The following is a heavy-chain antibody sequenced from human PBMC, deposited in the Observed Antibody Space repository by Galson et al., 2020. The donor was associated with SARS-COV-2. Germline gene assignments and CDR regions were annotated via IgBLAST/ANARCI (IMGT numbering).Heavy chain of an antibody. CDR3: ARAVRGVIIKGFDGFNP. CDR2: IYYSGST. V-gene: IGHV4-31*03. D-gene: IGHD3-10*01. J-gene: IGHJ5*02. Sequence: SETLSLTCTVSGGSISSGGYYWSWIRQHPGKGLEWIGYIYYSGSTYYNPSLKSRVTISVDTSKNQFSLKLSSVTAADTAVYYCARAVRGVIIKGFDGFNPWGQGTLVTVSS. CDR1: GGSISSGGYY.